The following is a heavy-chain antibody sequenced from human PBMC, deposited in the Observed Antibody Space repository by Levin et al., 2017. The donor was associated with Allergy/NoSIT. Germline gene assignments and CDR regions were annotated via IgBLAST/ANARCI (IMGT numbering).Heavy chain of an antibody. CDR1: GFTFSSYA. Sequence: SGESLKISCAASGFTFSSYAMHWVRQAPGKGLEWVAVISYDGSNKYYADSVKGRFTISRDNSKNTLYLQMNSLRAEDTAVYYCATDGYYYDSSGLFGGFDYWGQGTLVTVSS. CDR3: ATDGYYYDSSGLFGGFDY. CDR2: ISYDGSNK. D-gene: IGHD3-22*01. J-gene: IGHJ4*02. V-gene: IGHV3-30-3*01.